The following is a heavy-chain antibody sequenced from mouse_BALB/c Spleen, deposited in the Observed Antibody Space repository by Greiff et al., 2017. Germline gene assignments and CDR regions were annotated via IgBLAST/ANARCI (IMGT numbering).Heavy chain of an antibody. V-gene: IGHV5-12-2*01. D-gene: IGHD2-14*01. CDR1: GFTFSSYT. Sequence: DVHLVESGGGLVQPGGSLKLSCAASGFTFSSYTMSWVRQTPEKRLEWVAYISNGGGSTYYPDTVKGRFTISRDNAKNTLYLQMSSLKSEDTAMYYCARRGRYDGYYFDDWGQGTTLTVSS. CDR3: ARRGRYDGYYFDD. CDR2: ISNGGGST. J-gene: IGHJ2*01.